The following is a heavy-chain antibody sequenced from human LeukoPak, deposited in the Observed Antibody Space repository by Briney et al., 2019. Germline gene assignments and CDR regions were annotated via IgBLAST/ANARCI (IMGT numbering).Heavy chain of an antibody. CDR2: LYSGSDT. CDR1: GFSVSTKY. CDR3: ARVGDHFHWYLDL. D-gene: IGHD3-3*02. Sequence: GGSLRLSCAASGFSVSTKYMNWVRQAPGKGLEWVSILYSGSDTYYADSVEGRFITSRDSSKNTLFLQMNDLRVEDTAVYYCARVGDHFHWYLDLWGRGTLATISS. V-gene: IGHV3-53*01. J-gene: IGHJ2*01.